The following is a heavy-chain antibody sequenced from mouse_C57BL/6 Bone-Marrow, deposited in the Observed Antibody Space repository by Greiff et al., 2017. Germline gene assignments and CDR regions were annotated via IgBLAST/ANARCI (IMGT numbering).Heavy chain of an antibody. CDR3: ATVYGYYYAMDY. CDR1: GYTFTSYG. J-gene: IGHJ4*01. V-gene: IGHV1-58*01. D-gene: IGHD1-1*02. CDR2: IYIGNGYT. Sequence: DVHLVESGAELVRPGSSVKMSCKTSGYTFTSYGINWVKQRPGQGLEWIGYIYIGNGYTAYNEKFKGKATLTSDTSSSTAYMQLSSLTSEDSASYFCATVYGYYYAMDYWGQGTSVTVSS.